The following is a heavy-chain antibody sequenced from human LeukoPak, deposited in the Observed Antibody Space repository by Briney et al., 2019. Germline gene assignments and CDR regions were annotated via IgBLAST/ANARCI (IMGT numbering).Heavy chain of an antibody. CDR2: INSDGSST. CDR1: GFTFSSYW. CDR3: ARGPGYNPYYFDY. V-gene: IGHV3-74*01. D-gene: IGHD5-24*01. J-gene: IGHJ4*02. Sequence: GGSLRLSCAASGFTFSSYWMHWVRQAPGKGLVWVSRINSDGSSTSYADSVKGRFTISRDNAKNTPYLQMNSLRAGDTAVYYCARGPGYNPYYFDYWGQGTLVTVSS.